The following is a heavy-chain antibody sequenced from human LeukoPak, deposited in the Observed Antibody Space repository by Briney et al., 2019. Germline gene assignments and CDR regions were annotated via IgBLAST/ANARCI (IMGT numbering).Heavy chain of an antibody. J-gene: IGHJ4*02. CDR2: ISAYNGNT. D-gene: IGHD6-13*01. CDR1: GYTFTSYG. V-gene: IGHV1-18*01. Sequence: ASVKVSCKASGYTFTSYGISWVRQAPGQGLEWMGWISAYNGNTNYAQKFQGRVTMTEDTSTDTAYMELSSLRSEDTAVYYCAPEFLAFIAAAGTGYWGQGTLVTVSS. CDR3: APEFLAFIAAAGTGY.